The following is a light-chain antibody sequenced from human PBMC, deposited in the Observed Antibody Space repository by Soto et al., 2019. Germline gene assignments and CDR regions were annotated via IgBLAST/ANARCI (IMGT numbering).Light chain of an antibody. CDR1: QSVSSRF. CDR2: GTS. V-gene: IGKV3-20*01. J-gene: IGKJ3*01. CDR3: QKYGDSFA. Sequence: ELVLTQSPGTLSLSPGERATLSCRPSQSVSSRFLAGYQHKPAQGPRLLIYGTSSRATGIPDRFSGSGSGTDFTLTISRLEPEDFALYFCQKYGDSFAFGPGTKVDIK.